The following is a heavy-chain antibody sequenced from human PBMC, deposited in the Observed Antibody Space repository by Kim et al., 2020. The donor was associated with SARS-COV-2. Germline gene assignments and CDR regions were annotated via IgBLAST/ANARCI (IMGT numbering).Heavy chain of an antibody. V-gene: IGHV3-53*04. J-gene: IGHJ6*03. CDR1: GFTVGSKH. CDR2: IYAGWST. Sequence: GGSLRLSCAASGFTVGSKHMSWVRQAPGKGLEWVSIIYAGWSTYYAHSVKGRFTISRHDSKNTLYLEMSSLRAEDTAVYYCARGVSPSYYYYMDVWGKGTTVIVSS. CDR3: ARGVSPSYYYYMDV. D-gene: IGHD6-13*01.